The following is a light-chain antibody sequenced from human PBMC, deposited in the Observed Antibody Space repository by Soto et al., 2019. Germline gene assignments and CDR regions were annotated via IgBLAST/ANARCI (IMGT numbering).Light chain of an antibody. V-gene: IGLV4-69*01. CDR2: LNSDGSH. CDR3: QSWGTGTPWV. J-gene: IGLJ3*02. Sequence: QPVLTQSPSASASLGASVKLTCTLSSGHSNYAIAWHQQQPEKGPRYLMKLNSDGSHSKGEGIPDRFSGSSSGAERYLTISSLQSEDEADYYCQSWGTGTPWVFGGGTKLTVL. CDR1: SGHSNYA.